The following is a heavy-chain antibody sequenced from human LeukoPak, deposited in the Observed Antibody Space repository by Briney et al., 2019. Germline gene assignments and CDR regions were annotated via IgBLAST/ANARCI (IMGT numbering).Heavy chain of an antibody. CDR3: ARGGVPAAFDY. D-gene: IGHD2-2*01. Sequence: SETLSLTCAVYGGSFSDYSWSWIRQPPGKGLEWIGEINHSGGTNHNPSLMSRVTISVDTSKNQFSLKLSSVTAADTAVYYCARGGVPAAFDYWGQGTLVTVSS. CDR2: INHSGGT. J-gene: IGHJ4*02. CDR1: GGSFSDYS. V-gene: IGHV4-34*01.